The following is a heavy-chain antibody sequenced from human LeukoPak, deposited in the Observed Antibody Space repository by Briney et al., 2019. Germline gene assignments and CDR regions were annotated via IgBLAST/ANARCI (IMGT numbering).Heavy chain of an antibody. Sequence: GSLRLSCAASGFSFSYYGMIWVRQAPGKGLDWVSAITGSGDATFYADSVKGRFTISRDNSKNTLYLQMNSLRAEDAAVYYCAKLAGQTDSWGQGTLVTVSS. CDR2: ITGSGDAT. D-gene: IGHD2-15*01. CDR1: GFSFSYYG. CDR3: AKLAGQTDS. J-gene: IGHJ4*02. V-gene: IGHV3-23*01.